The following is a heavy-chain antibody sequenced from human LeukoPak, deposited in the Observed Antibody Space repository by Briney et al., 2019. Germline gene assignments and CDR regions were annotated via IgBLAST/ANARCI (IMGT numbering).Heavy chain of an antibody. Sequence: GGSLRLSCAASGFTFSSYGMHWVRQAPGKGPEWVAVISYDGSNKYYADSVKGRFTISRDNSKNTLYLQMNSLRAEDTAVYYCAKGYYDFWSGYYTPFDYWGQGTLVTVSS. CDR3: AKGYYDFWSGYYTPFDY. D-gene: IGHD3-3*01. CDR1: GFTFSSYG. V-gene: IGHV3-30*18. J-gene: IGHJ4*02. CDR2: ISYDGSNK.